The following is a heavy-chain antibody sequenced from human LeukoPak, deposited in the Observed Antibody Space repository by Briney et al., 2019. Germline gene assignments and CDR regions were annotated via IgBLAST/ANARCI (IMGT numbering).Heavy chain of an antibody. V-gene: IGHV3-15*01. D-gene: IGHD2-2*01. J-gene: IGHJ6*04. CDR3: TTVVVPAAPLSYYYGMDV. CDR2: IKSKTDGGTT. CDR1: GFTFSNAW. Sequence: GGSLRLSCAASGFTFSNAWMSWVRQAPGKGLEWVGRIKSKTDGGTTDYPAPVKGRFTISRDDSKNTLYLQMNSLKTEDTAVYYCTTVVVPAAPLSYYYGMDVWGKGTTVTVSS.